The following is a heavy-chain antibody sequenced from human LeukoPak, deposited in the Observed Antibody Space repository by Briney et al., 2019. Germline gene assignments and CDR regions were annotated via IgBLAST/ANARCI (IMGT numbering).Heavy chain of an antibody. CDR2: IYHSGST. CDR3: ARGVRNYYDSSGYIWYFDL. J-gene: IGHJ2*01. D-gene: IGHD3-22*01. CDR1: GGSISSGGYS. V-gene: IGHV4-30-2*01. Sequence: PSETLSLTCAVSGGSISSGGYSWSWIRQLPGKGLEWIGYIYHSGSTYYNPSLKSRVTISVDRSKNQFSLKLSSVTAADTAVYYCARGVRNYYDSSGYIWYFDLWGRGTLVTVSS.